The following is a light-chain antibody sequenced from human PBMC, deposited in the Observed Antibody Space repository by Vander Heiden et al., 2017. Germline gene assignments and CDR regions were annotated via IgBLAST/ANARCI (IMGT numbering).Light chain of an antibody. V-gene: IGKV1-33*01. CDR1: QDISNY. J-gene: IGKJ4*01. CDR2: DAS. CDR3: QQYDNLP. Sequence: DIQMTQSPSSLSASVGDRVTITCQASQDISNYLNWYQQKPGKAPKLLIYDASNLETGVQSRFSGSGSGTDFTFTSSSLQTEDIATYYCQQYDNLPFGGGTKVEIK.